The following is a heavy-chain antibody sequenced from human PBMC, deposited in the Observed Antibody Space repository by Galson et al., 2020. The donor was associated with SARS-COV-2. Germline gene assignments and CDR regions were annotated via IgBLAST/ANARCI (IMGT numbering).Heavy chain of an antibody. CDR1: GFTPKNYD. V-gene: IGHV3-13*01. Sequence: SCSPPGFTPKNYDLHWVRQATRRGLAWVSTIRFGGDTLYSSSVQGRFTISMETATNSLYLQVNILGAGDTAVYYCARGAQYNFWTGYYTTDQRYGLDVWGQRTTVSVSS. D-gene: IGHD3-3*01. J-gene: IGHJ6*02. CDR2: IRFGGDT. CDR3: ARGAQYNFWTGYYTTDQRYGLDV.